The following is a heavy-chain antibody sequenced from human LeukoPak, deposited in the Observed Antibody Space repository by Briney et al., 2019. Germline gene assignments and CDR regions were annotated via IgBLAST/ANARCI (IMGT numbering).Heavy chain of an antibody. CDR2: IYYIGST. CDR3: ARGRLKYGSGSYTPDY. Sequence: SETLSLTCTVSGYSLTSAYYWGWIRQPPGKGLEWIGSIYYIGSTYYNPSLKSRVTISVDTSKNQFSLKLSSVTAADTAVYYCARGRLKYGSGSYTPDYWGQGTLVTVSA. CDR1: GYSLTSAYY. J-gene: IGHJ4*02. V-gene: IGHV4-38-2*02. D-gene: IGHD3-10*01.